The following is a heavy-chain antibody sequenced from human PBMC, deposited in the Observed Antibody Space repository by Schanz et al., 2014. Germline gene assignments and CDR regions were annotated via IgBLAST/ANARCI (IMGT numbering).Heavy chain of an antibody. J-gene: IGHJ3*02. CDR3: ARGPSTGAFDI. CDR1: GYSFTDYA. Sequence: QVQLVQSGVEVKRPGASVRVSCKASGYSFTDYAIHWVRQAPGQGLEWMGWISGYNGDTTYAQKFQGRVTMTTDTSTSTVYMELSSLRSEDTAVYFCARGPSTGAFDIWGQGTMVTVSS. CDR2: ISGYNGDT. V-gene: IGHV1-18*01.